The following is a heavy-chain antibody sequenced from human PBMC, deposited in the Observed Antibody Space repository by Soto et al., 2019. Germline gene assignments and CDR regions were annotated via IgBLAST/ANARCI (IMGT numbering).Heavy chain of an antibody. Sequence: PGKGLEWVSTFGGGGGTYYADSVKGRFTISRDNFKNILYLQMSSLRVEDTAIYYCARGYIQTAATGPNYWFDPWGQRTHVSVPS. CDR3: ARGYIQTAATGPNYWFDP. J-gene: IGHJ5*02. D-gene: IGHD6-13*01. CDR2: FGGGGGT. V-gene: IGHV3-23*01.